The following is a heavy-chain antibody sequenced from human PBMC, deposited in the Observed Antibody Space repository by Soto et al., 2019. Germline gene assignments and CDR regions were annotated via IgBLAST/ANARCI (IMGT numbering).Heavy chain of an antibody. CDR2: IYYSGST. D-gene: IGHD3-10*01. CDR3: ARDSSHTYYYGSGSYFDY. CDR1: GGSISSYY. J-gene: IGHJ4*02. V-gene: IGHV4-59*12. Sequence: SETLSLTCTVSGGSISSYYWSWIRQPPGKGLEWIGYIYYSGSTNYNPSLKSRVTISVDTSKNQFSLKLSSVTAADTAVYYCARDSSHTYYYGSGSYFDYWGQGTLVTVSS.